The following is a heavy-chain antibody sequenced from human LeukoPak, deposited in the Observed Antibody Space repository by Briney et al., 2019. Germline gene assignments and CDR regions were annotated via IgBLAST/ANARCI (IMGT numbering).Heavy chain of an antibody. V-gene: IGHV3-23*01. CDR2: ISGSGGST. CDR3: AKDRAVAGAWYFDL. Sequence: GGTLRLSCAASGFTFSSYGMSWVRQAPGKGLEWVSAISGSGGSTYYADSVKGRFTISRDNSKNTLYLQMNSLRAEDTAVYYCAKDRAVAGAWYFDLWGRGTLVTVSS. D-gene: IGHD6-19*01. CDR1: GFTFSSYG. J-gene: IGHJ2*01.